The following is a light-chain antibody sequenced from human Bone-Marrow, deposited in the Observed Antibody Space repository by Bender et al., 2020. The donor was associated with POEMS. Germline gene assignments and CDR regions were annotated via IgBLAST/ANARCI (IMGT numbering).Light chain of an antibody. CDR2: AVS. J-gene: IGLJ1*01. CDR1: NSDVGAYNY. Sequence: QSALAQPRSVSGSPGQSVTISCTGSNSDVGAYNYVSWYQRHPDEAPKLLIYAVSDRPSGVPDRFSGSKSGNTASLTVSRIQADDEADYYCCSYAVGSTFVFGGGTKVTV. CDR3: CSYAVGSTFV. V-gene: IGLV2-11*01.